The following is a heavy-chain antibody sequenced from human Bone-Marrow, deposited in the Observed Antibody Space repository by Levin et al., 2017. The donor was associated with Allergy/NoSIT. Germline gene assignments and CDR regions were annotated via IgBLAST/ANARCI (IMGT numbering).Heavy chain of an antibody. V-gene: IGHV3-7*01. CDR3: ARDVQQLHY. J-gene: IGHJ4*02. CDR1: VFTFSSYW. Sequence: SLLLSFSSSVFTFSSYWMSWVRQAPGKGLEWVANIKQDGSEKYYVDSVKGRFTISRDNAKNSLYLQMNSLRAEDTAVYHCARDVQQLHYWGQGTLVTVSS. D-gene: IGHD6-13*01. CDR2: IKQDGSEK.